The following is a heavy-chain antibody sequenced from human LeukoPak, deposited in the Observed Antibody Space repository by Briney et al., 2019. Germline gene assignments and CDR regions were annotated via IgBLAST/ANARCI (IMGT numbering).Heavy chain of an antibody. J-gene: IGHJ6*04. D-gene: IGHD6-19*01. V-gene: IGHV4-61*02. CDR3: ARSSGWYHPV. CDR1: SGSISSGSYY. CDR2: IYTSGST. Sequence: SQTLSLTCTVSSGSISSGSYYWSWIRQPAGKGLEWIGRIYTSGSTNYNPSLKSRVTISVDTSKNQFSLKLSSVTAADTAVYYCARSSGWYHPVWGKGTTVTVSS.